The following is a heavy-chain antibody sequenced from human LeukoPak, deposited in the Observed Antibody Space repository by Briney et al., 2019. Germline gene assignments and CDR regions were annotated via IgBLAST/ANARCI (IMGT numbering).Heavy chain of an antibody. Sequence: PSETLSLTCTVSGGSISSYYWSWIRQPPGKGLEWIGYIYYSGSTNYNPSLKSRVTISVDTSKNQFSLKLSSVTAADTAVYYCARRRGGIVAPAYYYYYMDVWGKGTTVTISS. V-gene: IGHV4-59*01. J-gene: IGHJ6*03. CDR2: IYYSGST. CDR1: GGSISSYY. D-gene: IGHD2-2*01. CDR3: ARRRGGIVAPAYYYYYMDV.